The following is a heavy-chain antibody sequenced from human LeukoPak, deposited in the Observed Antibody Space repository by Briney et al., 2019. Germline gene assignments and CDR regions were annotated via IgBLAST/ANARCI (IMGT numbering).Heavy chain of an antibody. J-gene: IGHJ4*02. CDR1: GFSFSTTW. V-gene: IGHV3-74*01. D-gene: IGHD3-22*01. CDR3: AKEEYDSSGYRALDY. CDR2: VTSDGTST. Sequence: GGSLRLSCAASGFSFSTTWMHWVRQAPGQGLVWVSRVTSDGTSTTYADSVKGRFTISRDNSKNTLYLQMNSLRAEDTAVYYCAKEEYDSSGYRALDYWGQGTLVTVSS.